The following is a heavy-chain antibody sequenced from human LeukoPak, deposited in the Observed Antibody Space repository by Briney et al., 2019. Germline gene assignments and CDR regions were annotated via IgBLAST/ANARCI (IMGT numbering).Heavy chain of an antibody. CDR1: GGSISSYY. CDR2: FYTSGST. CDR3: ARDPYYYDSSDYLLYDYMDV. D-gene: IGHD3-22*01. J-gene: IGHJ6*03. Sequence: SETLSLTCTVSGGSISSYYWSWLRQPAGKGLEWVGRFYTSGSTNYNPSLKGRATISVDKSNNQFSLRQRSVTAADTAVYYCARDPYYYDSSDYLLYDYMDVWGKGITVTVSS. V-gene: IGHV4-4*07.